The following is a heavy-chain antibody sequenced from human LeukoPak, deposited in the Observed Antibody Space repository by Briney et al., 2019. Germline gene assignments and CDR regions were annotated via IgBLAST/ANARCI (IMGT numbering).Heavy chain of an antibody. V-gene: IGHV1-18*01. D-gene: IGHD3-3*01. J-gene: IGHJ6*02. CDR1: GYTFTSYG. CDR3: ARDEIFSYYYGMDV. CDR2: ISAYNGNT. Sequence: GASVNVSCKASGYTFTSYGISWVRQAPGQGLEWMGWISAYNGNTNYAQKLQGRVTMTTDTSTSTAYMELRSLRSDDTAVYYCARDEIFSYYYGMDVWGQGTTVTVSS.